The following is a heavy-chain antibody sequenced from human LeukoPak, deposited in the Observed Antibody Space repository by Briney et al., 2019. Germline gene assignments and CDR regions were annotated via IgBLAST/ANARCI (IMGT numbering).Heavy chain of an antibody. CDR3: ASVKDIVVGGGPYYFDY. J-gene: IGHJ4*02. D-gene: IGHD2-15*01. CDR2: INPHNADT. Sequence: GASVKVSCKASGYTFTGYYLNWVRQAPGQGLEWMGWINPHNADTNYAQRFQGRVTMTRDTSITTAYMVLSRLRSDDTAVYYCASVKDIVVGGGPYYFDYWGQGTLVTVSS. CDR1: GYTFTGYY. V-gene: IGHV1-2*02.